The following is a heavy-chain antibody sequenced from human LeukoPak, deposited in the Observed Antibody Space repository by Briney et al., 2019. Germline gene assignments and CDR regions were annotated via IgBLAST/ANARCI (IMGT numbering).Heavy chain of an antibody. CDR1: GFTFSSYG. V-gene: IGHV3-30*02. D-gene: IGHD2-15*01. Sequence: GGSLRLSCAASGFTFSSYGMNWVRQAPGKGLEWVAFIRSDESSKYYADSVKGRFTISRDNSKNTLYLQMNSLRVDDTALYYCAKDLGVDLLGDAFDSWGQGTMVTVSS. CDR3: AKDLGVDLLGDAFDS. J-gene: IGHJ3*02. CDR2: IRSDESSK.